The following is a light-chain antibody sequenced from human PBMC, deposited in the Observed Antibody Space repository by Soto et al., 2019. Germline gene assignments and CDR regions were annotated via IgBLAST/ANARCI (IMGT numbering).Light chain of an antibody. Sequence: QSVLTQPPSASGSPGQSVTISCSGTSSDVGGFNYVSWYQQHPGRAPKVLIYEVDKRPSGVPARFSGSKSGNTASLTVSGLQAEDEADYYCSSYGGTNNFVLFGGGTKLTVL. CDR2: EVD. CDR1: SSDVGGFNY. J-gene: IGLJ2*01. CDR3: SSYGGTNNFVL. V-gene: IGLV2-8*01.